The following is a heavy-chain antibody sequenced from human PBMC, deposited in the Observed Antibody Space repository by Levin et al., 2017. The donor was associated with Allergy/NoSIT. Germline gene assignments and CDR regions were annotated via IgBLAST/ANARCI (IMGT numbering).Heavy chain of an antibody. V-gene: IGHV3-7*04. CDR1: GFTFSRNC. CDR2: IREDGSGE. Sequence: GGSLRLSCAASGFTFSRNCMNWVRQAPGKGLEWVANIREDGSGESYVDSVKGRFTISRDNAKNSLYLEMNSLRAEDTAVYYCARDLGDMNWWGWCDPWGQGTLVTVSS. D-gene: IGHD2-15*01. J-gene: IGHJ5*02. CDR3: ARDLGDMNWWGWCDP.